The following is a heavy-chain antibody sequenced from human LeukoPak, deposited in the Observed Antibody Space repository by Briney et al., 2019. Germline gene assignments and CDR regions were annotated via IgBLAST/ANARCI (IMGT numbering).Heavy chain of an antibody. CDR2: IYYSGST. D-gene: IGHD5-18*01. J-gene: IGHJ4*02. CDR3: ARSGYSYGKFDY. Sequence: SETLSLTCTVSGGSMSSYYWSWIRQPPGKGLEWIGYIYYSGSTNYNPSLKSRVTISVGTSKNQFSLKLSSVTAADTAVYYCARSGYSYGKFDYWGQGTLVTVSS. V-gene: IGHV4-59*01. CDR1: GGSMSSYY.